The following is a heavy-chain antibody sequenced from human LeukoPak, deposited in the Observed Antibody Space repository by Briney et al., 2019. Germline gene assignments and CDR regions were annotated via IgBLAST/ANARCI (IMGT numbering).Heavy chain of an antibody. CDR3: ARGESYDAFDI. V-gene: IGHV4-31*02. CDR1: GGSISSGGYY. CDR2: IYYSGST. J-gene: IGHJ3*02. Sequence: ASQTLSLTWTVSGGSISSGGYYWSWIRQHPGKGLEWIGYIYYSGSTYYNPSLKSRVTISVDTSKNQFSLKLSSVTAADTAVYYCARGESYDAFDIWGQGTMVTVSS.